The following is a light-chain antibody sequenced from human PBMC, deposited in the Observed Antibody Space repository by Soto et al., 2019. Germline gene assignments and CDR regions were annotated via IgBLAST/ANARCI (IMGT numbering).Light chain of an antibody. CDR3: CSYTSSSTYV. Sequence: QSVLTQPASVSGSPGQSITFSCTGTSSDVGGYNYVSWYQQHPGKAPKLMIYDVTNRPSGVSDRFSGSKSGNTASLTISGLQAEDEADYYCCSYTSSSTYVFGTGTQLPS. J-gene: IGLJ1*01. CDR1: SSDVGGYNY. V-gene: IGLV2-14*03. CDR2: DVT.